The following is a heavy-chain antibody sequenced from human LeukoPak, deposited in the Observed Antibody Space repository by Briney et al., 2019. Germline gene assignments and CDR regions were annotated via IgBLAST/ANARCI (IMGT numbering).Heavy chain of an antibody. CDR3: TRRYDSSGYYP. CDR1: GFTFSGSA. D-gene: IGHD3-22*01. J-gene: IGHJ5*02. Sequence: PGGSLRLSCAASGFTFSGSAMHWVRQASGKGLEWVGRIRSKANSYATAYAASVKGRFTISRDDSKNTAYLQMNSLKTEDTAVYYCTRRYDSSGYYPWGQGTLVTVSS. V-gene: IGHV3-73*01. CDR2: IRSKANSYAT.